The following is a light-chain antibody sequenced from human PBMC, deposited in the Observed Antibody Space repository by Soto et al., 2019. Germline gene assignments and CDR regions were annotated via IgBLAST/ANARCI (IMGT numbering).Light chain of an antibody. CDR3: SSYTSRSTLV. Sequence: QSALTQPASVSGSPGQSITISCTGTSSDVGGYNYVSWYQQHPGKAPKLMIYDVSNRPSGVSNRISGSKSGNTASLTISGLQAGDEADYYCSSYTSRSTLVFGTGTKLTVL. CDR2: DVS. V-gene: IGLV2-14*01. J-gene: IGLJ1*01. CDR1: SSDVGGYNY.